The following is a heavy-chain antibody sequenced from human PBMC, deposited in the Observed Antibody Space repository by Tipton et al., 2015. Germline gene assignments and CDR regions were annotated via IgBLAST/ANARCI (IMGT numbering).Heavy chain of an antibody. J-gene: IGHJ6*02. V-gene: IGHV4-38-2*02. Sequence: TLSLTCAVSAYSISTDYYWVWIRQPPGKGLERIGAISHSGKTYSNPSLKSRVTISADTSKKQFSLSLTSVTAADSAVYYCARDGSDSEGYYYYGVDVWGQGITVTVSS. D-gene: IGHD3-3*01. CDR3: ARDGSDSEGYYYYGVDV. CDR2: ISHSGKT. CDR1: AYSISTDYY.